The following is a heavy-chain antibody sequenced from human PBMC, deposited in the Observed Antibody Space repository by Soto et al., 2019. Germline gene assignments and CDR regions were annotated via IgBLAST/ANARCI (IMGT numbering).Heavy chain of an antibody. J-gene: IGHJ3*02. CDR1: GGSVSSGSYY. V-gene: IGHV4-61*01. CDR3: ARGSGPNDAFDI. CDR2: IYYSGSN. Sequence: QVQLQESGPGLVKPSETLSLTCTVSGGSVSSGSYYWSWIRQPPGKGLEWIGYIYYSGSNNYNPSLTSRVTISVDTSKNQFSLKLSSVTAADTAVYYCARGSGPNDAFDIWGQGTMVTVSS. D-gene: IGHD2-15*01.